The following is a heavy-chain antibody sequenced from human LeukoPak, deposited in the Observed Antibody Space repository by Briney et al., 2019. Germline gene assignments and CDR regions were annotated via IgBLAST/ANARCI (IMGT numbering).Heavy chain of an antibody. V-gene: IGHV4-34*01. Sequence: PSETLSLTCAVYGGSFSGYYWSWIRQPPGKGLEWIGEINHSVSTKYNPYLKSRVTISVDPSKNQFSLKLSSVTAADTAVYYCTKAPLGYSSSGNYFDYWGQGTLVTVSS. CDR3: TKAPLGYSSSGNYFDY. D-gene: IGHD6-6*01. CDR1: GGSFSGYY. CDR2: INHSVST. J-gene: IGHJ4*02.